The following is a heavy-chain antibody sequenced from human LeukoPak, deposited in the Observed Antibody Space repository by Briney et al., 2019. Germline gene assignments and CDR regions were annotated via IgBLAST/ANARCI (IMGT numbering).Heavy chain of an antibody. D-gene: IGHD5-18*01. CDR3: ARVNSYGFSFDY. CDR1: RFTFSSYS. CDR2: ISSSGSYI. V-gene: IGHV3-21*01. J-gene: IGHJ4*02. Sequence: GGSLRLSCAASRFTFSSYSMNWVRQAPGKGLEWVSSISSSGSYIYYADSVKGRFTISRDNAKNSLYLQMNSLRAEDTAVYYCARVNSYGFSFDYWGQGTLVTVSS.